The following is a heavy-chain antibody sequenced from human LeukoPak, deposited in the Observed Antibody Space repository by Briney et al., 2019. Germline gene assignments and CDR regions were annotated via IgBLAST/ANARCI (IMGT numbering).Heavy chain of an antibody. Sequence: PSETLSLTCTVSGGSISSSSYYWGWIRQPPGKGLEWIGSIYYSGSTYYNPSLKSRVTISVDTSKNQFSLKLSSVTAADTAVYSCARATTVTTFFYYYFDLWGRGTLVTVSS. CDR3: ARATTVTTFFYYYFDL. CDR1: GGSISSSSYY. D-gene: IGHD4-17*01. V-gene: IGHV4-39*07. J-gene: IGHJ2*01. CDR2: IYYSGST.